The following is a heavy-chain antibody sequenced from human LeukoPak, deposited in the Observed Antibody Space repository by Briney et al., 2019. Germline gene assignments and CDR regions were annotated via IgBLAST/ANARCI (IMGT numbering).Heavy chain of an antibody. CDR3: AAEGNYDLWSGYFVY. Sequence: PGGSLRLSCAASGFTFSSYWMSWVRQAPGKGLEWVANIKQDGSEKYYVDSVKGRFTISRDNAKNSLYLQMNSLRAEDTAVYYCAAEGNYDLWSGYFVYWGQGTLVTVSS. CDR2: IKQDGSEK. J-gene: IGHJ4*02. D-gene: IGHD3-3*01. CDR1: GFTFSSYW. V-gene: IGHV3-7*01.